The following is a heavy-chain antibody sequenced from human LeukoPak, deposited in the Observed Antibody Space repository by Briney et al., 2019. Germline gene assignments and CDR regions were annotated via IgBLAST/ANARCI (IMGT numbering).Heavy chain of an antibody. V-gene: IGHV3-30*04. Sequence: PGGSLRLSCAASGFTFSSYTMHWVRQAPGKGLEWVALISFDGSDKYYADSVKGRCTISRDNSKNTLYLQMNSLRAEDTAVYYCAKDNAGNCYSASDYWGQGTLVTVSS. D-gene: IGHD2-15*01. CDR2: ISFDGSDK. CDR3: AKDNAGNCYSASDY. J-gene: IGHJ4*02. CDR1: GFTFSSYT.